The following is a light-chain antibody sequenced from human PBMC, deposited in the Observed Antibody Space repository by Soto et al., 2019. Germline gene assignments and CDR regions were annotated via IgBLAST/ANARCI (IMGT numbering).Light chain of an antibody. CDR3: LQDYGDSWT. CDR2: AAS. J-gene: IGKJ1*01. CDR1: RDVGSD. Sequence: IQMTQSPSTLSASVGEKIIITCRASRDVGSDVSWYQQKPGQAPKLLIYAASNLYTGVPSRFSGSRSGTEFTLTISSLQPEDFASYYCLQDYGDSWTFGQGTKVDIK. V-gene: IGKV1-6*01.